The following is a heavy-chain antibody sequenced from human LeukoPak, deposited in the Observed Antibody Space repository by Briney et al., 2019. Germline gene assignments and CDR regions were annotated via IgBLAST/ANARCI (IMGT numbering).Heavy chain of an antibody. CDR2: IHYSGST. CDR3: ARDFMGATKSSAFDI. Sequence: SETLSLTCTVSGGSISSSNYYWGWIRQPPGKGLEWIGIIHYSGSTNYNPSLKSRVTISVDTSKNQFSLKLSSVTAADTAVYYCARDFMGATKSSAFDIWGQGTMVTVSS. J-gene: IGHJ3*02. D-gene: IGHD1-26*01. V-gene: IGHV4-39*07. CDR1: GGSISSSNYY.